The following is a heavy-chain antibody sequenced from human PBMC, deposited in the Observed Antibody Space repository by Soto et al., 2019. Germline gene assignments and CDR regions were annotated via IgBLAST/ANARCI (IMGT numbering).Heavy chain of an antibody. CDR3: ARPKSGTTFYFDY. D-gene: IGHD1-1*01. V-gene: IGHV3-33*01. J-gene: IGHJ4*02. Sequence: GGSLRLSCAASGFTFSSYGMHWVRQAPGKGLEWVAVIWYDGSNKYYADSVKGRFTISRDNSKNTLYLQMNSLRAEDTAVYYCARPKSGTTFYFDYWGQGTLVTVSS. CDR1: GFTFSSYG. CDR2: IWYDGSNK.